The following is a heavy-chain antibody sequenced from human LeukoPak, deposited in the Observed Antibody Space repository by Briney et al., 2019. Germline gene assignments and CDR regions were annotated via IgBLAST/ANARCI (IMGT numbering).Heavy chain of an antibody. J-gene: IGHJ4*02. CDR2: INHSGST. D-gene: IGHD3-3*01. CDR1: GGSFSGYY. V-gene: IGHV4-34*01. Sequence: SETLSLTCAVYGGSFSGYYWSWIRQPPGKGLEWIGEINHSGSTNYNPSLKSRVTISVDTSKNQFSLKLSSVTAADTAVYYCARSPGAIFDYWGQGTLVTVSS. CDR3: ARSPGAIFDY.